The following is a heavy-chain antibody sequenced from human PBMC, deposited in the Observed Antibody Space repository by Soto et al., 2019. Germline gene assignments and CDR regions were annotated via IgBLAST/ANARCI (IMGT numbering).Heavy chain of an antibody. CDR3: AGGGVRGVITRTRDYYGMDV. J-gene: IGHJ6*02. D-gene: IGHD3-10*01. CDR1: GYSFTSYW. CDR2: IYPGDSDT. Sequence: PGESLKISCKGSGYSFTSYWIGWVLQMPWKGLEWMGIIYPGDSDTRYSPSLQGQVTISADKSISTAYLQWSSLKASDTAMYYCAGGGVRGVITRTRDYYGMDVWGQGTTVTVSS. V-gene: IGHV5-51*01.